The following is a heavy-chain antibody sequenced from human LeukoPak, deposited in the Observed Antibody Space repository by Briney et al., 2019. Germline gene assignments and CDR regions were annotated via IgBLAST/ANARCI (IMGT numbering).Heavy chain of an antibody. Sequence: VASVKVSCKASGYTFTSYGISWVRQAPGQGLEWMGWISAYNGNTNYAQKLQGRVTMTTDTSTSTVYMELRSLRSDDTAVYYCARLYDSDLYFDYWGQGTLVTVSS. D-gene: IGHD3-22*01. CDR1: GYTFTSYG. CDR3: ARLYDSDLYFDY. CDR2: ISAYNGNT. J-gene: IGHJ4*02. V-gene: IGHV1-18*01.